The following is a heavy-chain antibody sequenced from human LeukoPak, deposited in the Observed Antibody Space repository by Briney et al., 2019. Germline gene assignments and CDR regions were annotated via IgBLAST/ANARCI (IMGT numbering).Heavy chain of an antibody. J-gene: IGHJ4*02. Sequence: GGSLRLSCAASGFTFSSDAMSWVRQAPGKGLEWVSAISGSGGSTYYADSVKGRFTISRDNSKNTLYLQMNSLRAEDTAVYYCAKDRGVWGSDRYYFDYWGQGTLVTVSS. V-gene: IGHV3-23*01. CDR1: GFTFSSDA. D-gene: IGHD3-16*02. CDR2: ISGSGGST. CDR3: AKDRGVWGSDRYYFDY.